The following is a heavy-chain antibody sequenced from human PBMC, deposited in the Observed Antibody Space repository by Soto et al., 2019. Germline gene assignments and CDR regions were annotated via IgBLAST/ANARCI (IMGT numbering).Heavy chain of an antibody. CDR3: AWGQAERPTSTIVY. J-gene: IGHJ4*02. V-gene: IGHV1-69*13. CDR2: IIPIFGTA. Sequence: ASVKVSCKASGGTFSSYAISWVRQAPGQGLEWMGGIIPIFGTANYAQKFQGRVTITADESTSTAYMELSSLRSEDTAVYYCAWGQAERPTSTIVYWGPGILVTVFS. D-gene: IGHD1-1*01. CDR1: GGTFSSYA.